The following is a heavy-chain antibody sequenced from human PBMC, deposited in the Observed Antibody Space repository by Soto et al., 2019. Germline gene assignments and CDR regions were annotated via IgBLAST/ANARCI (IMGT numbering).Heavy chain of an antibody. Sequence: LRLSCAASGFTFSSYAMSWVRQAPGKGLEWVSAISGSGGSTYYADSVKGRFTISRDNSKNTLYLQMNSLRAEDTAVYYCAKVARGGYRIPFPSYYGMDVWGQGTTVTSP. CDR1: GFTFSSYA. D-gene: IGHD3-22*01. CDR3: AKVARGGYRIPFPSYYGMDV. V-gene: IGHV3-23*01. J-gene: IGHJ6*02. CDR2: ISGSGGST.